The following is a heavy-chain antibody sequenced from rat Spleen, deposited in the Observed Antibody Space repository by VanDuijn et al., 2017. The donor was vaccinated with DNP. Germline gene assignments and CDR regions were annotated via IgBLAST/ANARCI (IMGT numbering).Heavy chain of an antibody. CDR3: ARGGRSYFDY. CDR2: ISYDGSST. J-gene: IGHJ2*01. Sequence: EVQLVESGGGLVQPGRSLKLSCAASGFTFSDYNMAWVRQAPKKGLEWVATISYDGSSTYYGDSVKGRFTISRDNAESTLYLQMNSLRSEDTATYYCARGGRSYFDYWGQGVMVTVSS. D-gene: IGHD1-11*01. CDR1: GFTFSDYN. V-gene: IGHV5-7*01.